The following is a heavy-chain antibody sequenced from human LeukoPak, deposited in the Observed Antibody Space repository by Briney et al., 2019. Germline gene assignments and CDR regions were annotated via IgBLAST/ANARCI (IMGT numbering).Heavy chain of an antibody. CDR1: GFTFSSYG. J-gene: IGHJ6*02. D-gene: IGHD3-9*01. CDR2: ISYDGSNK. Sequence: GGSLRPSCAASGFTFSSYGMHWVRQAPGKGLGWVAVISYDGSNKYYADSVKGRFTISRDNSKNTLYLQMNSLRAEDTAVYYCAKDLTVRVHYYYGMDVWGQGTTVTVSS. V-gene: IGHV3-30*18. CDR3: AKDLTVRVHYYYGMDV.